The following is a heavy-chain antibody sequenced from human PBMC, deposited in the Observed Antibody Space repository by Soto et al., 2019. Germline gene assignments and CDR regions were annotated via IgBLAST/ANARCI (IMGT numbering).Heavy chain of an antibody. CDR2: ISGRGDAI. CDR1: GFTFSSYE. CDR3: ARDFGIVGALQDH. J-gene: IGHJ4*02. D-gene: IGHD1-26*01. V-gene: IGHV3-48*03. Sequence: PGGSLRLPCAASGFTFSSYEMNWVRQTRGKGLEWVSYISGRGDAIYYADSVKGRFTVSRDNAKKSLYLQMHSLRAEDTAVYYCARDFGIVGALQDHWGQGTLVTVSS.